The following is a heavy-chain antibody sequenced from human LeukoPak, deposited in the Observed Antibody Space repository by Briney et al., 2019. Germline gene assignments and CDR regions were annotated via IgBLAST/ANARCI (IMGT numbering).Heavy chain of an antibody. CDR2: ISTNTGNP. J-gene: IGHJ5*02. CDR3: ARVRGSSSWWGSNWFDP. Sequence: ASVKASCKASGYTFTSYAMNWVRQAPGQGLEWMGWISTNTGNPTYAQGFTGRFVFSLDTSVSTAYLQISSLKAEDTAVYYCARVRGSSSWWGSNWFDPWGQGTLVTVSS. CDR1: GYTFTSYA. V-gene: IGHV7-4-1*02. D-gene: IGHD6-13*01.